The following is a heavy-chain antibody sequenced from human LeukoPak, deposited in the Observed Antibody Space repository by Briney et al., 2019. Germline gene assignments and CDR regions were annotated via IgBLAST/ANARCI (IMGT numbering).Heavy chain of an antibody. CDR1: GGSMNKYY. V-gene: IGHV4-59*01. CDR3: ARAPPEESWLAYFDS. J-gene: IGHJ4*02. CDR2: IYYSGTT. D-gene: IGHD6-19*01. Sequence: SETLSLTCTVSGGSMNKYYWNWIRQPPGKGLEWIGYIYYSGTTNYNPSLNSRVTISVDTSKNQLSLKLSSVTPADTAIYYCARAPPEESWLAYFDSWGQGTLVTVSS.